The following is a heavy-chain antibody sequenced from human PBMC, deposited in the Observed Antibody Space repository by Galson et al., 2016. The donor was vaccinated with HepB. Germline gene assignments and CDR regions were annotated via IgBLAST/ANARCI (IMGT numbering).Heavy chain of an antibody. J-gene: IGHJ3*02. V-gene: IGHV1-46*01. CDR2: ITPLGGAT. D-gene: IGHD3-3*01. Sequence: SVKVSCKASGYTFTSYYIHWVRQAPGQGLEWMGIITPLGGATTYAQKFQGRVTMTRDTSTGTVYMELSSLRFEDTAVYFCARDGGENFGVVTDAFDIWGQGTMVTVSS. CDR3: ARDGGENFGVVTDAFDI. CDR1: GYTFTSYY.